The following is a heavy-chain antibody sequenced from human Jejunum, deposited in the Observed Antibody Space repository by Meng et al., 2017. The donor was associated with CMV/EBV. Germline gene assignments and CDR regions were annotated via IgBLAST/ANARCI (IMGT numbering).Heavy chain of an antibody. V-gene: IGHV4-61*01. J-gene: IGHJ4*02. CDR1: GGSLTTPNDS. CDR2: VEDGGTT. D-gene: IGHD3-16*01. Sequence: SGGSLTTPNDSWCWIRLPPGKGLEWIGLVEDGGTTRYKPSLVSRVSISVDTSKNQFSLTLNSVTAADTAIYYCARGGWGNWNFEHWGQGKLVTVSS. CDR3: ARGGWGNWNFEH.